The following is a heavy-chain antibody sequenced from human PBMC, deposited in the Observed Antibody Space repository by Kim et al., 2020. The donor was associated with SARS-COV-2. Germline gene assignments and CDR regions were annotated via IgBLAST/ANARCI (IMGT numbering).Heavy chain of an antibody. D-gene: IGHD3-22*01. J-gene: IGHJ4*02. Sequence: SETLSLTCTVFGGSISSGSDYWGWIRQPAGKGLEWIGRIDTSGSTKYNPSLKSRVTISVDTSKNQFSLKLSSVTAADTAVYYCARDPGAVVADWGQGTLVTVSS. CDR2: IDTSGST. V-gene: IGHV4-61*02. CDR1: GGSISSGSDY. CDR3: ARDPGAVVAD.